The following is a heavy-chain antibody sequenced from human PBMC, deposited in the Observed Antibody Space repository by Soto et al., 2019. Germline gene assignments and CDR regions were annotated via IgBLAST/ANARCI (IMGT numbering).Heavy chain of an antibody. D-gene: IGHD1-1*01. CDR1: GFTFNIYA. CDR2: TSGSGDYT. J-gene: IGHJ4*02. V-gene: IGHV3-23*01. Sequence: EVQLLESGGGLVQPGGSLRLSCAASGFTFNIYAMSWLRQAPGKGLQWVSTTSGSGDYTYYADSVEGRFTISRDNSKNTVSLLLNSLAAEDTAVYYCARASQGQLHRMPWSRGGQGTLVTVSS. CDR3: ARASQGQLHRMPWSR.